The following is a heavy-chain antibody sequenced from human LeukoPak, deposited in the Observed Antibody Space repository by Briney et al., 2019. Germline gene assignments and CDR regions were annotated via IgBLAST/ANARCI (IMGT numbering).Heavy chain of an antibody. CDR3: ARDGYTTSSVLRY. J-gene: IGHJ4*02. Sequence: PGGSLRLSCAASGFTFSDYYMSWIRQAPGKGLEWISYISSSGGSTSYADSVKGRFTISRDNAKNSLYLQMNSLRAEDTAVYYCARDGYTTSSVLRYWGQGTLVTVSS. D-gene: IGHD6-6*01. V-gene: IGHV3-11*04. CDR1: GFTFSDYY. CDR2: ISSSGGST.